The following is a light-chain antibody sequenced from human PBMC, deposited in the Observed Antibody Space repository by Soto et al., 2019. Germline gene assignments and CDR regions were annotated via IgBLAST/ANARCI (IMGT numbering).Light chain of an antibody. J-gene: IGLJ3*02. Sequence: QSVLTQPPSASGTPGQRVTTLCSGSSSNIGTNYIYWYQHLPGVAPKLLIYTSDQRPSGVPDRFSGSKSGTSASLAISGLRSEDEADYYCAAWDDSLSGPNWIFGGGTQLTVL. CDR3: AAWDDSLSGPNWI. CDR2: TSD. CDR1: SSNIGTNY. V-gene: IGLV1-47*01.